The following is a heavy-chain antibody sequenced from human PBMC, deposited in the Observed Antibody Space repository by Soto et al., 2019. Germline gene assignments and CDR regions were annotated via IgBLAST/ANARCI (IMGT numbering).Heavy chain of an antibody. CDR2: ISADNGNT. CDR1: GYTFTSYG. V-gene: IGHV1-18*01. J-gene: IGHJ5*02. D-gene: IGHD2-2*01. Sequence: QVQLVQSGAEVKKPGASVKVSCKASGYTFTSYGISWVRRAPGQGLEWMGWISADNGNTNYAQKLQGRVTMTTDTSTSTAYMELRSLRSDDTAVYYCATDCSSTTCYPWNWFDPWGQGTLVTVSS. CDR3: ATDCSSTTCYPWNWFDP.